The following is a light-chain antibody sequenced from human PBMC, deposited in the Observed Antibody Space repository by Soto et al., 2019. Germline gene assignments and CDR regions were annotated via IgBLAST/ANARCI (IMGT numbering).Light chain of an antibody. CDR3: QSYDRSLSVSV. CDR2: GND. CDR1: SSNIGAGYD. J-gene: IGLJ1*01. Sequence: QSALTQPPSVSGAPGQGVTISCTGSSSNIGAGYDVHWYQQLPGAAPKLLIFGNDNRPSGVPDRFSGSRSGTSASLAITGLQAEDEADYYRQSYDRSLSVSVFGAGTKVTVL. V-gene: IGLV1-40*01.